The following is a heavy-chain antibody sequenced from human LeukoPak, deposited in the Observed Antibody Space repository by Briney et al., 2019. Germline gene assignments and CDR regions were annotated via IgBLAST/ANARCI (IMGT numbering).Heavy chain of an antibody. Sequence: SETLSLTCTVSGGSISSYYWSWIRQPPGKGLEWIGYIYYSGSTNYNPSLKSRVTISLDTSKNQISLKLSSLTAADTAVYYCARHTTVVPPHYLDYWGQGTLVTVSS. V-gene: IGHV4-59*08. CDR3: ARHTTVVPPHYLDY. CDR2: IYYSGST. J-gene: IGHJ4*02. D-gene: IGHD4-23*01. CDR1: GGSISSYY.